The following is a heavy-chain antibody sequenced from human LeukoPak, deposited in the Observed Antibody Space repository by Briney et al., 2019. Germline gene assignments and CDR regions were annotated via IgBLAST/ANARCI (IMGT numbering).Heavy chain of an antibody. CDR2: ISAYSGNA. J-gene: IGHJ4*02. V-gene: IGHV1-18*01. CDR3: ARARADSGSYFVAY. CDR1: GYTFTSYG. D-gene: IGHD1-26*01. Sequence: ASVKVSCKASGYTFTSYGISWVRQAPGQGLEWMGWISAYSGNAFYAQKFQGRVTMTTDTSTSTAYMELRSLRSDDAAVYCCARARADSGSYFVAYWGQGTLVTVSS.